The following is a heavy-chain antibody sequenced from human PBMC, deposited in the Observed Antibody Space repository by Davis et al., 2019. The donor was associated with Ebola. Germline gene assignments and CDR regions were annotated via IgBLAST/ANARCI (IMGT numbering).Heavy chain of an antibody. CDR3: ARGMVQGVNWFDP. J-gene: IGHJ5*02. CDR1: GYSFTSYW. Sequence: GGSLRLSCKVSGYSFTSYWIGCVRQLPGKGLEWMGIIYPGDSDTRYSPSFQGQVTISADKSIRTAYLQWSSLKASDTAMYYCARGMVQGVNWFDPWGQGTLVTVSS. D-gene: IGHD3-10*01. V-gene: IGHV5-51*01. CDR2: IYPGDSDT.